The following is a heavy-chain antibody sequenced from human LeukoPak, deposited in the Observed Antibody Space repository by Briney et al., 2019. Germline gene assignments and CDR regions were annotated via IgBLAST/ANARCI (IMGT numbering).Heavy chain of an antibody. CDR3: VRGADTGYSSDS. D-gene: IGHD3-9*01. V-gene: IGHV3-74*01. J-gene: IGHJ4*02. CDR1: GFTFSRYW. CDR2: INSDGRST. Sequence: GGSLRLSCVASGFTFSRYWMYWVRQAPGKGLVWVSRINSDGRSTNYADSVKGRFSISGDNAENTLYLQMNSLRVEDTAVYYCVRGADTGYSSDSWGQGTLVTVSS.